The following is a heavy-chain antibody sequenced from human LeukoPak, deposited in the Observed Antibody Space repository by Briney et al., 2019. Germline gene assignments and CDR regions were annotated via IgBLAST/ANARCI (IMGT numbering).Heavy chain of an antibody. D-gene: IGHD3-10*01. CDR3: ARGGPSGNDY. Sequence: SETLSLTCADYAGSFSGYYWSWIRQPPGKGLEWIGEINHSGSTNYNPSLKSRVTISVDTSKNQFSLKLSSVTAADTAVYYCARGGPSGNDYWGQGTLVTVSS. CDR2: INHSGST. J-gene: IGHJ4*02. V-gene: IGHV4-34*01. CDR1: AGSFSGYY.